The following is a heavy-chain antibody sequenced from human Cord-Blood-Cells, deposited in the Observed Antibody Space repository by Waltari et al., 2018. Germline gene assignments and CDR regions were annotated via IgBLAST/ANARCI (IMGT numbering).Heavy chain of an antibody. CDR2: IYYSGST. V-gene: IGHV4-31*03. J-gene: IGHJ5*02. CDR1: SGSISSGGYY. D-gene: IGHD3-3*01. CDR3: ARGFRAIFGVVIVSNWFDP. Sequence: QVQLQESGPGLVKPSQTLSLTCTVSSGSISSGGYYWSWIRQHPGKGLEWIGYIYYSGSTYYNPSLKSRVTISVDTSKNQFSLKLSSVTAADTAVYYCARGFRAIFGVVIVSNWFDPWGQGTLVTVSS.